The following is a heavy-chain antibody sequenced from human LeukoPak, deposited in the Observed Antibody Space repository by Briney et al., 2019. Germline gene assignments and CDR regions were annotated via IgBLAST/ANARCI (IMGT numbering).Heavy chain of an antibody. CDR1: GFTFSSYE. D-gene: IGHD6-13*01. V-gene: IGHV3-48*03. CDR3: ARDLMGIAYRGAFYY. J-gene: IGHJ4*02. CDR2: ISSSVSII. Sequence: PGGSLRLSCAASGFTFSSYEMNWVGQAPGKGLECLSYISSSVSIIYYADSVNGRFTISRDNAKNSLYLQMNSLRAQDTAVYYCARDLMGIAYRGAFYYWGQGTLVTVSS.